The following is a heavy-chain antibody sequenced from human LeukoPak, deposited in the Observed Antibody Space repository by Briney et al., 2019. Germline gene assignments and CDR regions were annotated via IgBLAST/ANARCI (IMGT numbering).Heavy chain of an antibody. CDR3: AKRGAEVGVTVAPGDY. D-gene: IGHD3-16*02. V-gene: IGHV3-23*01. CDR1: GFTFSSYA. Sequence: GGSLRLSCAASGFTFSSYAMSWVRQAPGKGLEWVSAISGSGGSTYYADSVKGRFTISRHNSRNTLYLQMNSLRAEDTAVYYCAKRGAEVGVTVAPGDYWGQGTLVTVSS. J-gene: IGHJ4*02. CDR2: ISGSGGST.